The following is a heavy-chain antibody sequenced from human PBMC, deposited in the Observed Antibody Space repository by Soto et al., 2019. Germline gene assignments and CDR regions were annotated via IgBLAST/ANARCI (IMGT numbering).Heavy chain of an antibody. CDR2: IKQDGSEK. CDR3: ARERYDFWSGYSFRHAFDI. CDR1: GFTFSSYW. J-gene: IGHJ3*02. D-gene: IGHD3-3*01. V-gene: IGHV3-7*01. Sequence: GGSLRLSCAASGFTFSSYWMSWVRQAPGKGLEWVANIKQDGSEKYYVDSVKGRFTISRDNAKNSLYLQMNSLRAEDTAVYYCARERYDFWSGYSFRHAFDIWGQGTMVTVSS.